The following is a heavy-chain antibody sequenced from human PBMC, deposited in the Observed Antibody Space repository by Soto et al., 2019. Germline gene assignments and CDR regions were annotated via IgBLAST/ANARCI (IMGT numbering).Heavy chain of an antibody. V-gene: IGHV3-30*18. CDR1: GFTFSSYA. CDR3: AKDRGGPIDF. J-gene: IGHJ4*02. CDR2: ISYDGSNK. D-gene: IGHD3-10*01. Sequence: GGSLRLSCAASGFTFSSYAMHWVRQAPGKGLEWVAVISYDGSNKYYADSVKGRFTISRDNSKNTLYLQMNSQRAEDMAVYYCAKDRGGPIDFWGQGTLVTVSS.